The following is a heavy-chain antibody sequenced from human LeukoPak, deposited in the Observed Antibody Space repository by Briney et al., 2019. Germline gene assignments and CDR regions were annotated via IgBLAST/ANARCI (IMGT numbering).Heavy chain of an antibody. V-gene: IGHV4-38-2*02. J-gene: IGHJ4*02. CDR2: IYHSGST. CDR1: GYSSSSGYY. D-gene: IGHD7-27*01. Sequence: SETLSLTSTVSGYSSSSGYYWGWIRQPPGKGLEWIGSIYHSGSTYYNPSLKSRVTISVDTSKNQFSLKLSSVTAADTAVYYCARELGSNWGQGTLVTVSS. CDR3: ARELGSN.